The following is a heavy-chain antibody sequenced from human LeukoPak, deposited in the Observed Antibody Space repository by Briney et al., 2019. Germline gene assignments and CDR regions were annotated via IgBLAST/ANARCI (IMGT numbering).Heavy chain of an antibody. D-gene: IGHD3-22*01. Sequence: GGSLRLSCVASGFTFSSYWMSWVRQAPGKGLEWVANIKQDGSEKYYVDSVKGRFTISRDNAKNSLYLQMNSLRAEDTAVYYCARDHTPPPITMIVVVKGPHDAFDIWGQGTMVTVSS. CDR3: ARDHTPPPITMIVVVKGPHDAFDI. V-gene: IGHV3-7*01. CDR1: GFTFSSYW. J-gene: IGHJ3*02. CDR2: IKQDGSEK.